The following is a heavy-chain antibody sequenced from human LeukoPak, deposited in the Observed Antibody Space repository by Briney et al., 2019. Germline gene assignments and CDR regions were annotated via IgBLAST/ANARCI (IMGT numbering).Heavy chain of an antibody. D-gene: IGHD3-22*01. CDR1: GGSISRYY. CDR3: ARETIIVGRAEFGP. V-gene: IGHV4-59*01. Sequence: SETLSLTCTLSGGSISRYYWSWIRQPPGKGLEWIGYIYYSGITNYSPSLKSRVTISVDTSKNQFSLKLSSVTAADTAVYYCARETIIVGRAEFGPWGQGTLVTVAS. J-gene: IGHJ5*02. CDR2: IYYSGIT.